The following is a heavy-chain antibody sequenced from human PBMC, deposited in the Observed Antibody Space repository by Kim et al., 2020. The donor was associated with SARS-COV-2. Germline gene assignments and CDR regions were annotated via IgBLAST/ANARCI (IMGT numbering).Heavy chain of an antibody. CDR2: IYPGDSDT. CDR3: ARHWEGNKQAVHYYYYYGMDV. D-gene: IGHD1-26*01. V-gene: IGHV5-51*01. Sequence: GESLKISFKGSGYSFTSYWIGWVRQMPGKGLEWMGIIYPGDSDTRYSPSFQGQVTISADKSISTAYLQWSSLKASDTAMYYCARHWEGNKQAVHYYYYYGMDVWGQGTTVTVSS. CDR1: GYSFTSYW. J-gene: IGHJ6*02.